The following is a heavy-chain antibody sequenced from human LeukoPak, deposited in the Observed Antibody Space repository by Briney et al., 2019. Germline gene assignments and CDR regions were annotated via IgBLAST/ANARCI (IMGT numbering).Heavy chain of an antibody. CDR3: ARVVFNGYNYRINPYFDY. J-gene: IGHJ4*02. Sequence: PSETLSLTXTVSGGSISSYYWSWIRQPPGKGLEWIGYIYYSGSTNYNPSLKSRVTISVDTSKNQFSLRLSSVTAADTAVYYCARVVFNGYNYRINPYFDYWGQGTLVTVSS. CDR1: GGSISSYY. CDR2: IYYSGST. V-gene: IGHV4-59*01. D-gene: IGHD5-24*01.